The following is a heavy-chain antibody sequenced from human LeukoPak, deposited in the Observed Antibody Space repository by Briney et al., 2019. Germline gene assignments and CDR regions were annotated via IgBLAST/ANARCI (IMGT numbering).Heavy chain of an antibody. V-gene: IGHV3-48*03. D-gene: IGHD1-26*01. CDR2: ISSSDGAI. CDR1: GFTFSSYE. Sequence: GGSLRLSCAASGFTFSSYEMNWVRQAPGKGLEWISYISSSDGAIYYADSVKGRFTISRDNAKNSLFLQMNSLRAEDTAVYFCARSMIVGATRSGYFNSWGQGTLVTVSS. CDR3: ARSMIVGATRSGYFNS. J-gene: IGHJ4*02.